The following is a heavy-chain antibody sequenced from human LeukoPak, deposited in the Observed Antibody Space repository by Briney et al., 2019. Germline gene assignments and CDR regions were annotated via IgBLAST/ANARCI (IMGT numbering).Heavy chain of an antibody. Sequence: GGSLRLSCAASGFTVSSGYMSWDRQAPGKGLEWVSGIHSGGTTYYADSVKDRFAISTHNSKNTLYLQMSSLRAEDTAVYYCARDAYCSGSSCYSDYWGQGTLVTVSS. J-gene: IGHJ4*02. CDR3: ARDAYCSGSSCYSDY. V-gene: IGHV3-66*01. CDR1: GFTVSSGY. CDR2: IHSGGTT. D-gene: IGHD2-15*01.